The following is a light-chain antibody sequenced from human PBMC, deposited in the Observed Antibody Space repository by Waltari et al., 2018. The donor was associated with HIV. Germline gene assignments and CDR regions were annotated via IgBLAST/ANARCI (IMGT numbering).Light chain of an antibody. V-gene: IGLV1-51*01. CDR2: DNN. J-gene: IGLJ2*01. CDR3: GTWDNSLSAGF. Sequence: QSVLTQPPSVSAPPGQKVTISCSGRGPRFGNNYVSCYQQVPGTAPILLIYDNNRRPTGNPERFSGSKSGTSATLAITGLQTGDEADYYCGTWDNSLSAGFFGGGTKLTVL. CDR1: GPRFGNNY.